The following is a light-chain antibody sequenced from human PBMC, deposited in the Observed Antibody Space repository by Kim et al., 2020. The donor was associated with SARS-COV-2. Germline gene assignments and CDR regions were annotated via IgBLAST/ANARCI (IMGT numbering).Light chain of an antibody. CDR3: QAWDSSSDHP. V-gene: IGLV3-21*01. CDR1: NIESRT. CDR2: YDD. Sequence: SYELTQPPSVSVAPGKTARITCGGNNIESRTVHWYQQKPGQAPVLVIYYDDDRPSGIPERFSGSTSGNTATLTISRAEAGDEADYYCQAWDSSSDHPFGG. J-gene: IGLJ2*01.